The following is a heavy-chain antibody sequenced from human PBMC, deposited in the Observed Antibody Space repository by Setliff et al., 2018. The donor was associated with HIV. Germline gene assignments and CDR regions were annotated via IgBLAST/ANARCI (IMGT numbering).Heavy chain of an antibody. D-gene: IGHD3-22*01. CDR1: GGTFSSYA. CDR3: ARDNYYDSSGAIGYWGNS. Sequence: SVKVSCKASGGTFSSYAISWVRQAPGQGLGWMGGIIPIVDIAKYAQKFQGRVTITADESTNTAYMELSSLRSDDTAVYYCARDNYYDSSGAIGYWGNSWGQGTLVTVSS. CDR2: IIPIVDIA. V-gene: IGHV1-69*10. J-gene: IGHJ4*02.